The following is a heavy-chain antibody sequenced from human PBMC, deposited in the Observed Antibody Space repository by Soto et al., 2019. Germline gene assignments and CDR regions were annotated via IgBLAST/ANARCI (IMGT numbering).Heavy chain of an antibody. Sequence: GESLKISCQGSGFDFTSHWITWVRLMPGKGLYWIGNIGLVDSQTHYSPSFQGQVTLSADKSINTSFLQWATLRASDTAIYYCPRLNFGVVTSFSWFVPWGPGTLLTVSS. CDR2: IGLVDSQT. J-gene: IGHJ5*02. D-gene: IGHD3-3*01. V-gene: IGHV5-10-1*04. CDR1: GFDFTSHW. CDR3: PRLNFGVVTSFSWFVP.